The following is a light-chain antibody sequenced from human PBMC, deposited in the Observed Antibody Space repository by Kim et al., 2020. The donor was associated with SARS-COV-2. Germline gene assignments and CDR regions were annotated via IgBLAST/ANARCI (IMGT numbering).Light chain of an antibody. Sequence: SSELTQDPAVSVALGQTVRITCQGDSLRSYYATWYQQKPGQAPILVIYGKNNRPSGLPDRFSGSSSGNTASLTITGTQAGDEAEYYCNSRDSNDNVVFGG. CDR1: SLRSYY. J-gene: IGLJ2*01. V-gene: IGLV3-19*01. CDR3: NSRDSNDNVV. CDR2: GKN.